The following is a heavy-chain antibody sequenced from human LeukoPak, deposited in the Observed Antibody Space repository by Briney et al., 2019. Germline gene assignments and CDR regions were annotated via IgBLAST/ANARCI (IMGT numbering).Heavy chain of an antibody. Sequence: GGSLRLSCAASGFTVSSNYTSWVRQAPGKGLEWVSVIYSGGSTYYADSVKGRFTISRHNSKNTLYLQMNSLRAEDTAVYYCARESVQYSYGYYYYYGMDVWGQGTTVTVSS. CDR2: IYSGGST. CDR3: ARESVQYSYGYYYYYGMDV. D-gene: IGHD5-18*01. V-gene: IGHV3-53*04. J-gene: IGHJ6*02. CDR1: GFTVSSNY.